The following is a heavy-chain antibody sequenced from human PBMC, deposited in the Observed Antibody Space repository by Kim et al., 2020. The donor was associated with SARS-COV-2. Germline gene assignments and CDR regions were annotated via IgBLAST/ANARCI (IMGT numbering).Heavy chain of an antibody. CDR3: AKDWAVAGTF. V-gene: IGHV3-30*02. J-gene: IGHJ4*02. D-gene: IGHD6-19*01. Sequence: NKYYADSVKGRFTISRDNSKNTLYLQMNSLRAEDTAVYYCAKDWAVAGTFWGQGTLVTVSS. CDR2: NK.